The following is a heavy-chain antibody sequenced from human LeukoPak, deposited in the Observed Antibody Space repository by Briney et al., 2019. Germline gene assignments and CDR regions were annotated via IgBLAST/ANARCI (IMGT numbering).Heavy chain of an antibody. CDR3: AGKQPRVDY. CDR2: IYYSGST. V-gene: IGHV4-39*01. J-gene: IGHJ4*02. Sequence: SETLSLTCTVSGGSISSSSYYWGWIRQPPGKGLEWIGSIYYSGSTYYNPSLKSRVTISVDTSKNQFSLKLSSVTAADTAVYYCAGKQPRVDYWGQGTLVTVSS. CDR1: GGSISSSSYY. D-gene: IGHD6-13*01.